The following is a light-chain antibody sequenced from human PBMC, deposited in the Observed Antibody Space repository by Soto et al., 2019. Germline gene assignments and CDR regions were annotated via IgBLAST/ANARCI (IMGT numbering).Light chain of an antibody. J-gene: IGLJ2*01. Sequence: QSALTQPPSASGSPGQSVTISCTGSSSDVGSYNLVSWYQQHPGKAPKLMIYEGSKRPSGVSNRFSGSKSGSTASLTISGLQAEDEADYYCCSYAGSRNLLFGGGTKLTVL. CDR3: CSYAGSRNLL. V-gene: IGLV2-23*01. CDR2: EGS. CDR1: SSDVGSYNL.